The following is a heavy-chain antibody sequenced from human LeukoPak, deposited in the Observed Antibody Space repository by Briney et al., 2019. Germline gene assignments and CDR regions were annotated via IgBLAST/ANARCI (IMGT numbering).Heavy chain of an antibody. J-gene: IGHJ4*02. CDR3: GADPFDGGSSTLGLQFDY. Sequence: SVKVSCKVSGFSFNRSAVQWVRQARGQRLEWIGWIVVDSGNANYGQNFQDRVTISRDMSTGTVYMELTSLRSEDTAVYYCGADPFDGGSSTLGLQFDYWGQGTLVTVSS. CDR2: IVVDSGNA. D-gene: IGHD3-16*01. V-gene: IGHV1-58*01. CDR1: GFSFNRSA.